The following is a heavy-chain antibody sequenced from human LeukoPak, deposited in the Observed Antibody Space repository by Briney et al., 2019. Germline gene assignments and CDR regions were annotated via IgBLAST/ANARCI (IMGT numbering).Heavy chain of an antibody. D-gene: IGHD3-22*01. Sequence: PGGSLRLSCAASGFTVSSNYMSWVRQAPGKGLEWLSLIYSGGYTYYADSVRGRFTISRDNSKNTLYLQMNSLRAEDTAVYYCARDRDSSGYSPFDSWGQGTLVTVSS. V-gene: IGHV3-66*01. CDR2: IYSGGYT. CDR1: GFTVSSNY. CDR3: ARDRDSSGYSPFDS. J-gene: IGHJ4*02.